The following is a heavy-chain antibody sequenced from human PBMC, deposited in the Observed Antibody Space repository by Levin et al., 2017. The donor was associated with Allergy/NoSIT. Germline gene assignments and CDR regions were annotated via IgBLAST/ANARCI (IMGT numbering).Heavy chain of an antibody. Sequence: PGGSLRLSCAASGFTFSSYAMHWVRQAPGKGLEWVAVISYDGSNKYYADSVKGRFTISRDNSKNTLYLQMNSLRAEDTAVYYCARALPHYFDYWGQGTLVTVSS. J-gene: IGHJ4*02. CDR1: GFTFSSYA. V-gene: IGHV3-30-3*01. CDR2: ISYDGSNK. CDR3: ARALPHYFDY.